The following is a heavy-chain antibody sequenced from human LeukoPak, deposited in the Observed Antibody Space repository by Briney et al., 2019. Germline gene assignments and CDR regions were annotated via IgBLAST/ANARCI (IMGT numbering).Heavy chain of an antibody. CDR1: GFTFSSYA. CDR2: ISYDGSNK. J-gene: IGHJ4*02. CDR3: ARAIKAVAGTFHRDYYFDY. D-gene: IGHD6-19*01. Sequence: GGSLRLSCAASGFTFSSYAMHWVRQAPGRGLEWVAVISYDGSNKYYADSVKGRFTISRDNSKNTLYLQMNSLRAEDTAVYYCARAIKAVAGTFHRDYYFDYWGQGTLVTVSS. V-gene: IGHV3-30*04.